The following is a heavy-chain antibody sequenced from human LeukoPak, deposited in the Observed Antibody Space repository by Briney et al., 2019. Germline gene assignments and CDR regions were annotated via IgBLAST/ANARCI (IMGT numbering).Heavy chain of an antibody. Sequence: GGSLRLSCAASGFTVSSNYMSWVRQAPGKGLEWVSVIYSGGSTYYADSVKGRFTISRDNSKNTLYLQMNSLRAEDTAVYYCARSSRIAVAGTYFQHWGQGTLVTVSS. CDR1: GFTVSSNY. V-gene: IGHV3-53*01. CDR2: IYSGGST. D-gene: IGHD6-19*01. CDR3: ARSSRIAVAGTYFQH. J-gene: IGHJ1*01.